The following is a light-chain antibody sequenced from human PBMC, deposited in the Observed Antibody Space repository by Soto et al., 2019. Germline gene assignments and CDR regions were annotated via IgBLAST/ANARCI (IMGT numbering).Light chain of an antibody. CDR1: QSVSSY. J-gene: IGKJ4*01. V-gene: IGKV3-11*01. CDR2: DAS. CDR3: QQRSNWPSLT. Sequence: EIVLTQSPATLSLSPGERATLSCRASQSVSSYLAWYQQKPGQAPRLLIYDASNRATGIPARFSGSGSGTDFTLTISSLEPEDFAVYYCQQRSNWPSLTFGGGNKVDIK.